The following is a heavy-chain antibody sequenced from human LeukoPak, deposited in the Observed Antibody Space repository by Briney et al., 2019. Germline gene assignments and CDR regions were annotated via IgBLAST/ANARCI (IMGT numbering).Heavy chain of an antibody. CDR1: GFTFSSYA. CDR2: ISGSGGST. J-gene: IGHJ4*02. V-gene: IGHV3-23*01. Sequence: PGRSLRLSCAASGFTFSSYAMSWVRQAPGKRLEWVSAISGSGGSTYYADSVKGRFTISRDNSKNTLYLQMNSLRAEDTAVYYCAKVTDYGHLGSHDYWGQGTLVTVSS. CDR3: AKVTDYGHLGSHDY. D-gene: IGHD4-17*01.